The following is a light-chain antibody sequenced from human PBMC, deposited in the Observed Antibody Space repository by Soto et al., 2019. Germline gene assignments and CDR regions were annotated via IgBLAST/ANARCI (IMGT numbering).Light chain of an antibody. J-gene: IGLJ1*01. CDR1: SSDVGAYNY. V-gene: IGLV2-14*03. CDR3: FSYTTSSTYV. CDR2: DVS. Sequence: QSALAQPASVSGSAGQSITISCTGTSSDVGAYNYVSWYQQLPGKAPKLMIYDVSNRPSGVSNRYSGSKSGNTASLTISGLQAEDETDYYCFSYTTSSTYVFGTGTKVTVL.